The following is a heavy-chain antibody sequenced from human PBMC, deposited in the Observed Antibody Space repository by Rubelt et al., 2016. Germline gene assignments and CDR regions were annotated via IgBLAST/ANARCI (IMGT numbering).Heavy chain of an antibody. CDR3: ARDLDTRGWYWDY. J-gene: IGHJ4*02. CDR1: GGSIISSSYY. CDR2: IDHSGNT. V-gene: IGHV4-39*02. D-gene: IGHD6-19*01. Sequence: QLQLQESGPGLVKTSETLSLTCTVSGGSIISSSYYWGWIRQPPGKGLEWIGEIDHSGNTDYIPSLTSHDSLSVDTSKNQFSRRLGSGTAADTAVYYCARDLDTRGWYWDYWGQGTLVTVSS.